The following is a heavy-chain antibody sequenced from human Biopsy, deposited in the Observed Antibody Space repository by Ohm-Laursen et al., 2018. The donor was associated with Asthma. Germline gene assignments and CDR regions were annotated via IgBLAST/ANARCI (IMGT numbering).Heavy chain of an antibody. CDR2: IKHDGSEN. Sequence: SLRLSCTASGFTFGDYWMSWVRQVPGRGLEWVANIKHDGSENNHVDSLKGRFTISRDNAKNSLYLQMNSLRAEDTAVYYCARTFQFWSPYHAEHYQLWGQGTLVTVSS. CDR3: ARTFQFWSPYHAEHYQL. CDR1: GFTFGDYW. D-gene: IGHD3-3*01. J-gene: IGHJ1*01. V-gene: IGHV3-7*01.